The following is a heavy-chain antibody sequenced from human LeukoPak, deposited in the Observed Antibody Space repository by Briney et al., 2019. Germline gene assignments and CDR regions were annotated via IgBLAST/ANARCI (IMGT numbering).Heavy chain of an antibody. CDR3: AKGESSSWSRGNWFDP. J-gene: IGHJ5*02. D-gene: IGHD6-13*01. CDR1: GFTFDDYA. V-gene: IGHV3-23*01. CDR2: ISGSGGGT. Sequence: GGSLRLSCAASGFTFDDYAMHWVRQAPGKGLEWVSAISGSGGGTYYADSVKGRFTISRDNSKNTLYLQMNSLRAEDTAVYYCAKGESSSWSRGNWFDPWGQGTLVTVSS.